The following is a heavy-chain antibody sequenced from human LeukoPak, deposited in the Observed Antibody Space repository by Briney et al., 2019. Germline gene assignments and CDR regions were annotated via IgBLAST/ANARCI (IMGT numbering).Heavy chain of an antibody. CDR1: GFTFSNYW. CDR2: IKQDGTEK. D-gene: IGHD3-3*01. Sequence: PGGSLRLSCAASGFTFSNYWMSWVRQAPGKGLEWVANIKQDGTEKYYVDSVKGRFTISRDNAKNSLYLQMSSLRADDTAVYYCASPARYCDTWYFDYGGQGTLVTVSS. CDR3: ASPARYCDTWYFDY. J-gene: IGHJ4*02. V-gene: IGHV3-7*01.